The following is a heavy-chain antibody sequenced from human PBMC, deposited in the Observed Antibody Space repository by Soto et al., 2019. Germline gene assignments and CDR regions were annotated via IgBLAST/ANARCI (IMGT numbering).Heavy chain of an antibody. V-gene: IGHV4-31*01. CDR3: AREGGIVGATAADY. CDR1: GGSISSGGYY. J-gene: IGHJ4*02. Sequence: QVQLQESGPGLVKPSQTLSLTCTVSGGSISSGGYYWSWIRQHPGKGLEWIGYIYYSGSTYYNPSLKGLVTISVDTSKNQFSLKLSSVTAADTAVYYCAREGGIVGATAADYWGQGTLVTVSS. D-gene: IGHD1-26*01. CDR2: IYYSGST.